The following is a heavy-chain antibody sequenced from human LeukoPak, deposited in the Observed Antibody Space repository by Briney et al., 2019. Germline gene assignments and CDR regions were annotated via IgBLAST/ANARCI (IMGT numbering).Heavy chain of an antibody. CDR1: GFTFSSYA. D-gene: IGHD3-10*01. V-gene: IGHV3-23*01. Sequence: GGSLRPSCAASGFTFSSYAMSWVRQAPGKGLEWVSAISGSGGSTYYADSVKGRFTISRDNSKNTLYLQMNSLRAEGTAVYYCAKASTYYYGSGSYYYVYWGQGTLVTVSS. J-gene: IGHJ4*02. CDR3: AKASTYYYGSGSYYYVY. CDR2: ISGSGGST.